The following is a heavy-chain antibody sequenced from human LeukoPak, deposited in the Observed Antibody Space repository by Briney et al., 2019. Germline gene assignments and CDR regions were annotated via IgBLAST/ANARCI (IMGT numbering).Heavy chain of an antibody. V-gene: IGHV3-15*01. Sequence: GGSLRLSRAASGFTFSNAWVSWVRQAPGKGVEWVGRIKSKTDGGTTDYAAPVKGRFTISRDDSKNTLYLQMNSLKTEDTAVYYCARLPRITMIDDAFDIWGQGTMVTVSS. CDR2: IKSKTDGGTT. D-gene: IGHD3-22*01. J-gene: IGHJ3*02. CDR3: ARLPRITMIDDAFDI. CDR1: GFTFSNAW.